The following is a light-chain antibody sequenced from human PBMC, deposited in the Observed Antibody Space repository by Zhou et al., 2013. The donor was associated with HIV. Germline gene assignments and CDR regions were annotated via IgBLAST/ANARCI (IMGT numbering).Light chain of an antibody. V-gene: IGKV3-20*01. CDR1: QSVSSSY. Sequence: EIVLTQSPGTLSLSPGEGATLSCRARQSVSSSYLAWYQQKPGQAPRLLIYGASSRATGIPDRFSGSGSGTDFTLTISRLEPGDFAVYYCQQYGTSFTFGGGTKVETK. CDR2: GAS. CDR3: QQYGTSFT. J-gene: IGKJ4*01.